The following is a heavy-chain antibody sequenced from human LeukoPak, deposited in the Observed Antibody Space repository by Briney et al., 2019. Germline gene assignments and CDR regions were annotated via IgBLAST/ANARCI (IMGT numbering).Heavy chain of an antibody. J-gene: IGHJ4*02. CDR3: AKDTSLGKYCTNGVCSPFDY. CDR1: GFTFSSYA. CDR2: ISDSGDYT. V-gene: IGHV3-23*01. D-gene: IGHD2-8*01. Sequence: GGSLTLSCAVSGFTFSSYAMSWVRQAPGQGLEWVSVISDSGDYTSYADSVRGRFTISRDNSRNTLYLQMISLRPEDTAVYYCAKDTSLGKYCTNGVCSPFDYWGQGTLVTVSS.